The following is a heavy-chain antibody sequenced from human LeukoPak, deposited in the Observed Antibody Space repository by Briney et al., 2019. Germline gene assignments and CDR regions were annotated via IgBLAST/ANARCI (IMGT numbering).Heavy chain of an antibody. V-gene: IGHV3-7*03. CDR1: GFTFSSYW. D-gene: IGHD6-6*01. CDR3: AKAEALVRPGFDY. Sequence: GGSLRLSCAASGFTFSSYWMSWVRQAPGKGLEWVANIKQDGSEKYYVDSVKGRFTISRDNAKNSLYLQMNSLRADDTAVYYCAKAEALVRPGFDYWGQGTLVTVSS. CDR2: IKQDGSEK. J-gene: IGHJ4*02.